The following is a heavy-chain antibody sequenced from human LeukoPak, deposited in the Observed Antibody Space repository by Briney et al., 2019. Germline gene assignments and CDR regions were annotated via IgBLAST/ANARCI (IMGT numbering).Heavy chain of an antibody. J-gene: IGHJ4*02. D-gene: IGHD6-13*01. Sequence: GGSLRLSCAAPGFTFSSYSMNWVRQAPGKGLEWVSSISSSSSYIYYADSVKGRFTISRDNSKNTLYLQMNSLRAEDTAVYYCAKTRPLDSSSWSHGDYWGQGTLVTVSS. CDR1: GFTFSSYS. CDR3: AKTRPLDSSSWSHGDY. V-gene: IGHV3-21*04. CDR2: ISSSSSYI.